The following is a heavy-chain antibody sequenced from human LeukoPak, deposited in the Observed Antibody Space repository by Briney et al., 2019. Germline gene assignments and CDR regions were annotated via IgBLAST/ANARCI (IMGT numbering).Heavy chain of an antibody. CDR3: AKDRDSSSWDLDY. D-gene: IGHD6-13*01. CDR2: ISYDGSNK. Sequence: ARSLRLYCAASGFTFSSYGMHWVRQAPGKGLERGAVISYDGSNKYYADSVKGRFTISRDNSKNTLYLQMNSLRAEDTAVYYGAKDRDSSSWDLDYWGQGTLVTVSS. J-gene: IGHJ4*02. CDR1: GFTFSSYG. V-gene: IGHV3-30*18.